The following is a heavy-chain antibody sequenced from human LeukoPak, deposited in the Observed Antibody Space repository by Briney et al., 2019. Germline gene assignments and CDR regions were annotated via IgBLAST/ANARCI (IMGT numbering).Heavy chain of an antibody. V-gene: IGHV3-21*01. D-gene: IGHD5-24*01. CDR2: ISSSSSYI. CDR3: AREVGGDGYNNLFDY. J-gene: IGHJ4*02. CDR1: GFTFSSYS. Sequence: GGSLRLSCAASGFTFSSYSMNWVRQAPGKGLEWVSSISSSSSYIYYADSVKGRFTISRDNSKNTLYLQMNSLRAEDTAVYYCAREVGGDGYNNLFDYWGQGTLVTVSS.